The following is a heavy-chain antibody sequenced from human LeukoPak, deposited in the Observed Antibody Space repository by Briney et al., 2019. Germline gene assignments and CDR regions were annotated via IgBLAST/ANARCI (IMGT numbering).Heavy chain of an antibody. CDR2: INPNSGGT. Sequence: ASVKVSCKASGYTFTGYYMHWVRQAPGQGLEWMGWINPNSGGTNYAQKFQGRVTMTRGTSISTAYMELSRLRSDDTAVYYCARDREWELLCYFDYWGQGTLVTVSS. D-gene: IGHD1-26*01. J-gene: IGHJ4*02. V-gene: IGHV1-2*02. CDR1: GYTFTGYY. CDR3: ARDREWELLCYFDY.